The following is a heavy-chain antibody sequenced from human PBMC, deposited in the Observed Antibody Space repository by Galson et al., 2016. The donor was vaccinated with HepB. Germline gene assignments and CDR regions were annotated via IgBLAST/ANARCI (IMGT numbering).Heavy chain of an antibody. CDR2: IYIDGTT. CDR1: GFTVNENY. CDR3: ARDTSSGIRADW. D-gene: IGHD3-3*01. V-gene: IGHV3-53*01. J-gene: IGHJ4*02. Sequence: SLRLSCAASGFTVNENYMSWVRQAPGRGLEWVSIIYIDGTTYYADSVKGRFTISRDSSKNTLFLQMNSLSPEDTAVYYCARDTSSGIRADWWGQGTLVTVSS.